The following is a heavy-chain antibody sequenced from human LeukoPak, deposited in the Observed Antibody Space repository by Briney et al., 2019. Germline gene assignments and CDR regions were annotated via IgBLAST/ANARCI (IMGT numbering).Heavy chain of an antibody. CDR2: ISGSGGST. CDR1: GFTFSSYA. Sequence: GGSLRLSCAASGFTFSSYAMSWVRQAPGKGLEWVSAISGSGGSTYYADSVKGRFTISRDNSKNTLYLQMNSLRAEDTAVYYCASLLQNYYDSSGYNHDAFDIWGQGTMVTVSS. J-gene: IGHJ3*02. CDR3: ASLLQNYYDSSGYNHDAFDI. D-gene: IGHD3-22*01. V-gene: IGHV3-23*01.